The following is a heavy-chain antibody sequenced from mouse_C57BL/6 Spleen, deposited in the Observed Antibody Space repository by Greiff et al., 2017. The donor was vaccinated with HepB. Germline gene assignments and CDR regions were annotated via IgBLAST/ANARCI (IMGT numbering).Heavy chain of an antibody. CDR1: GYTFTDYN. CDR2: INPNNGGT. D-gene: IGHD2-5*01. CDR3: AKGDSNSFAY. Sequence: DVQLVESGPELVKPGASVKIPCKASGYTFTDYNMDWVKQSHGKSLEWIGDINPNNGGTIYNQKFKGKATLTVDKSSSTAYMELRSLTSEDTAVYYCAKGDSNSFAYWGQGTLVTVSA. V-gene: IGHV1-18*01. J-gene: IGHJ3*01.